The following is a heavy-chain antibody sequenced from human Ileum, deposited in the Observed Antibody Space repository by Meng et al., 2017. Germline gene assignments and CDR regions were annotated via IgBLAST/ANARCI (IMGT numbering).Heavy chain of an antibody. D-gene: IGHD6-6*01. V-gene: IGHV4-61*01. CDR1: GGSVSSGSYY. CDR3: ARSSTSPASYFFDY. J-gene: IGHJ4*02. CDR2: IYYSGST. Sequence: QGQLQEQRPTLVRPSETLSLACTVSGGSVSSGSYYWSWIRQPPGKGLEWIGHIYYSGSTNYNPSLKSRVTISVDMSKNQFSLKLNSVTAADTAIYFCARSSTSPASYFFDYWGQGTLVTVSS.